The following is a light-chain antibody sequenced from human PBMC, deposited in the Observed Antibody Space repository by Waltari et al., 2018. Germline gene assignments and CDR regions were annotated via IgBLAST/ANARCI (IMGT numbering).Light chain of an antibody. CDR2: DVS. J-gene: IGLJ2*01. CDR1: NSYVGAHNH. Sequence: QSALTQPPSASGSLGQSVTVSCTGTNSYVGAHNHVSWYQQHPGKAPKLIIYDVSGRPSGFPYRLSRSKSANPASLAVSGLQVEDEADYYCSSYAGSNNLVVFGGGTKLTVL. CDR3: SSYAGSNNLVV. V-gene: IGLV2-8*01.